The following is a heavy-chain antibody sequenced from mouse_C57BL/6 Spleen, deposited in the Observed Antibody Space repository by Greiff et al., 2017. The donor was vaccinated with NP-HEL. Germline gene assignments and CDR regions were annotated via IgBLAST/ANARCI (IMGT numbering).Heavy chain of an antibody. CDR2: IYPGSGST. CDR3: ARYDCDEGTAD. Sequence: QVQLQQPGAELVKPGASVKMSCKASGYTFTSYWITWVKQRPGQGLEWIGDIYPGSGSTNYNEKFKSKATLTVDTSSSTAYMKLSSLTSEDSAVYYCARYDCDEGTADWGQGTLVTVSA. J-gene: IGHJ3*01. CDR1: GYTFTSYW. D-gene: IGHD2-4*01. V-gene: IGHV1-55*01.